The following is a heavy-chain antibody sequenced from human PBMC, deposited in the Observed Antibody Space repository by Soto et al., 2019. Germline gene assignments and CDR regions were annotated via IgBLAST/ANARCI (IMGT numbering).Heavy chain of an antibody. J-gene: IGHJ4*02. V-gene: IGHV1-3*01. D-gene: IGHD1-26*01. CDR3: ARYISGSYYNPPQYFDY. Sequence: ASVKVSCKDSGYTFTSYALHWVRQAPGQRLEWMGWINAGNGNTKYSQKFQGRVTITRDTSASTAYMELSSLRSDDTAMYYCARYISGSYYNPPQYFDYCGQGTLGT. CDR1: GYTFTSYA. CDR2: INAGNGNT.